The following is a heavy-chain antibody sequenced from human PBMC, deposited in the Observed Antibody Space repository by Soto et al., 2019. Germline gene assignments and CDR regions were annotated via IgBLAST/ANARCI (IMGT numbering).Heavy chain of an antibody. V-gene: IGHV1-69*13. CDR2: IIPIFGTA. CDR1: GGTFSSYA. CDR3: ARGSSYGYAPIPFFDY. D-gene: IGHD5-18*01. J-gene: IGHJ4*02. Sequence: SVKVSCKASGGTFSSYAISWVRQAPGQGLEWMGGIIPIFGTANYAQKFQGRVTITADESTSTAYMELSSLRSEDTAVYYCARGSSYGYAPIPFFDYWGQGTLVTVSS.